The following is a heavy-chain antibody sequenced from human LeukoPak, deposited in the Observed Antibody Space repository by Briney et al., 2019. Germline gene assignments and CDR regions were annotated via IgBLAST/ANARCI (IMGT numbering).Heavy chain of an antibody. D-gene: IGHD2-21*01. CDR2: IYYSGST. CDR3: ARVYSSSRRGPLYYFDY. V-gene: IGHV4-59*07. Sequence: SDTLSLTCTVSGGSISSYYWSWIRQPPGKGLEWIGYIYYSGSTNYNPSLKSRVTISVDTSKNQFSLKLSSVTAADTAVYYCARVYSSSRRGPLYYFDYWGQGTLVTVSS. CDR1: GGSISSYY. J-gene: IGHJ4*02.